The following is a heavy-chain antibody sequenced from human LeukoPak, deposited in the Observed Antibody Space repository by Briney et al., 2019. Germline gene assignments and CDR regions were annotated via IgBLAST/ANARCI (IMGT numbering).Heavy chain of an antibody. J-gene: IGHJ4*02. D-gene: IGHD2-21*02. CDR2: IYSGSTCT. Sequence: PGGSLRLSCAPSGFTFSDYYMSCIRQAPGKGLEWVSYIYSGSTCTNYADSVKGRFTISRDNAKNSLFLQMNNLRAEDTAVYYCARHRAKLYCGGDCFPYYFDYWGQGTLVTVSS. V-gene: IGHV3-11*06. CDR1: GFTFSDYY. CDR3: ARHRAKLYCGGDCFPYYFDY.